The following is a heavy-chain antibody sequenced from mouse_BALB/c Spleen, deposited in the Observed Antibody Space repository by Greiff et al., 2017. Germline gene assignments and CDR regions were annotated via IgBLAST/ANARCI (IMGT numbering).Heavy chain of an antibody. Sequence: EVQGVESGGGLVKPGGSLKLSCAASGFTFSDYYMYWVRQTPEKRLEWVATISDGGSYTYYPDSVKGRFTISRDNAKNNLYLQMSSLKSEDTAMYYCARGKWAMDYWGQGTSVTVSS. D-gene: IGHD1-3*01. J-gene: IGHJ4*01. CDR1: GFTFSDYY. CDR2: ISDGGSYT. V-gene: IGHV5-4*02. CDR3: ARGKWAMDY.